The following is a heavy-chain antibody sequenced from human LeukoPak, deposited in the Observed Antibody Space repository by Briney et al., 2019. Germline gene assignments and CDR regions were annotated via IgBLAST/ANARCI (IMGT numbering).Heavy chain of an antibody. V-gene: IGHV3-30*18. CDR3: AKDGSDVVVPAYGMDV. CDR1: GFTFSSYG. CDR2: ISYDGSNK. D-gene: IGHD2-2*01. Sequence: GGSLRLSCAASGFTFSSYGMHWVRQAPGKGLEWVAVISYDGSNKYYADSVKGRFTISRDNSKNTLYLQMNSPRAEDTAVYYCAKDGSDVVVPAYGMDVWGQGTTVTVSS. J-gene: IGHJ6*02.